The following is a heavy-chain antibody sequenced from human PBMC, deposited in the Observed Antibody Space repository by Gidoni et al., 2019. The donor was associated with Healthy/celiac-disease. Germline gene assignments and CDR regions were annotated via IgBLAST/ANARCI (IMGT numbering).Heavy chain of an antibody. CDR2: IRSKANSYAT. V-gene: IGHV3-73*02. J-gene: IGHJ4*02. CDR1: GFTFSGSA. D-gene: IGHD6-13*01. Sequence: EVQLLESGGGLVQPGGSLKLSCAASGFTFSGSAMHWVRQASGNGLEWVGRIRSKANSYATAYAASVKGRFTISRDDSKNTAYLQMNSLKTEDTAVYYCTRRGAAAGNDYWGQGTLVTVSS. CDR3: TRRGAAAGNDY.